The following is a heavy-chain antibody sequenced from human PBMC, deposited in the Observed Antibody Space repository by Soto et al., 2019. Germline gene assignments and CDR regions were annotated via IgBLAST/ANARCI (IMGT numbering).Heavy chain of an antibody. V-gene: IGHV5-51*01. CDR2: IYPGDSDT. CDR1: GYSFTSYW. CDR3: ARPDYYDSSAPNAFDI. D-gene: IGHD3-22*01. Sequence: RASVKVSCKGSGYSFTSYWIGWVRQMPGKGLEWMGIIYPGDSDTRYSPSFQGQVTTSADKSISTAYLQWSSLKASDTAMYYCARPDYYDSSAPNAFDIWGQGTMVTVSS. J-gene: IGHJ3*02.